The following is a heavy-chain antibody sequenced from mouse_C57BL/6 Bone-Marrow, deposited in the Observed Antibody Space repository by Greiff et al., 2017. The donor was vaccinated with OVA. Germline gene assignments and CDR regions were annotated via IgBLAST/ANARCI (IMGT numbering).Heavy chain of an antibody. CDR2: IYPRSGNT. V-gene: IGHV1-81*01. CDR3: ARLRGAWFAY. J-gene: IGHJ3*01. D-gene: IGHD2-12*01. Sequence: VKLQESGAELARPGASVKLSCKASGYTFTSYGISWVKQRTGQGLEWIGEIYPRSGNTYYNEKFKGKATLTADKSSSTAYMELRSLTSEDSAVYFCARLRGAWFAYWGQGTLVTVSA. CDR1: GYTFTSYG.